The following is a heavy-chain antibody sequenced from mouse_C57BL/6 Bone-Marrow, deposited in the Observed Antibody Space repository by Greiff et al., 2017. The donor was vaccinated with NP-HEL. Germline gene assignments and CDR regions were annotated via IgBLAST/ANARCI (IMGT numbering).Heavy chain of an antibody. Sequence: EVQLVESGGGLVKPGGSLKLSCAAFGFTFSSYAMSWVRQTPEKRLEWVATISDGGSYTYYPDNVKGRFTISRDNAKNNLYLQMSHLKSEDTAMYYCARDYGSSSYWGKGTLVTVSA. V-gene: IGHV5-4*01. D-gene: IGHD1-1*01. CDR2: ISDGGSYT. CDR3: ARDYGSSSY. J-gene: IGHJ3*01. CDR1: GFTFSSYA.